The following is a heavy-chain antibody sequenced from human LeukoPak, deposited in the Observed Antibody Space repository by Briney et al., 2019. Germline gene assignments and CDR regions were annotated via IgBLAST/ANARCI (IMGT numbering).Heavy chain of an antibody. Sequence: SETLSLTCAVYGGSFSGYYWSWIRQPPGKGLEWIGEINHSGSTNYNPSLKSRVTISVDTSKNQFSLKLSSVTAADTAVYYCARGRVVVAATPSSVRGERFWFDPWGQGTLVTVSS. D-gene: IGHD2-15*01. CDR2: INHSGST. CDR1: GGSFSGYY. CDR3: ARGRVVVAATPSSVRGERFWFDP. J-gene: IGHJ5*02. V-gene: IGHV4-34*01.